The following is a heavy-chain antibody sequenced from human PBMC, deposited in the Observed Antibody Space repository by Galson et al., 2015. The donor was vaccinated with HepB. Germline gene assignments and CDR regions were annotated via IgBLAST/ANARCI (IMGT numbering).Heavy chain of an antibody. CDR3: ARDRIAARTFDY. CDR2: ISSGNSYI. CDR1: GFTFSRYS. J-gene: IGHJ4*02. Sequence: SLRLSCAASGFTFSRYSMNWVRQAPGKGLEWVSSISSGNSYIFYGDSVKGRFTISRDNAKNSLYLLMNSLRVEDTAVYFCARDRIAARTFDYWGQGTLVTVSS. D-gene: IGHD6-6*01. V-gene: IGHV3-21*01.